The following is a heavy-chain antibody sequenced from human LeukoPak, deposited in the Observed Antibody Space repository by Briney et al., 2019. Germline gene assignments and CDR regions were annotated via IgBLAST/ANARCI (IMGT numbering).Heavy chain of an antibody. J-gene: IGHJ4*02. CDR1: GFTFSSYG. Sequence: GGSLRLSCAASGFTFSSYGMHWVRQAPGKGLEWVAFIRYDGSNKYYADSVKGRFTISRDNSKNTLYLQMNSLRAEDTAVYYCASTSSSSWYTVFFDYWGQGTLVTVSS. CDR3: ASTSSSSWYTVFFDY. D-gene: IGHD6-13*01. CDR2: IRYDGSNK. V-gene: IGHV3-30*02.